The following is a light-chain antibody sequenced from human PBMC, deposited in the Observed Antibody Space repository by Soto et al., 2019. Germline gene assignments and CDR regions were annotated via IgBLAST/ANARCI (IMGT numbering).Light chain of an antibody. CDR1: QSISTW. Sequence: DIEMTQSPSTLSASIGDRVTITCRAGQSISTWLAWYQQKPGKAPKLLIYKASSLESGVPSRFSGSGSGTEFNLTISSLQPEDFATYYCQQYNSFIWTFGQGTKVDIK. CDR3: QQYNSFIWT. CDR2: KAS. J-gene: IGKJ1*01. V-gene: IGKV1-5*03.